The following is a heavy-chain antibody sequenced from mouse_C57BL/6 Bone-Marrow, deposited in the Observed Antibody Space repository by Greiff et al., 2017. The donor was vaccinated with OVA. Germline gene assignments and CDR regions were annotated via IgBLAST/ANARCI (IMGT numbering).Heavy chain of an antibody. CDR1: GFTFSDAW. J-gene: IGHJ2*01. Sequence: EVMLVESGGGLVQPGGSMKLSCAASGFTFSDAWMDWVRQSPEKGLEWVADIRNKANNHATYYAESVKGRFTISRDDSKSSVYLQMNSLRAEDTGIDDCTSLLYYGGGHGGQGTTLTVSS. D-gene: IGHD2-1*01. CDR3: TSLLYYGGGH. V-gene: IGHV6-6*01. CDR2: IRNKANNHAT.